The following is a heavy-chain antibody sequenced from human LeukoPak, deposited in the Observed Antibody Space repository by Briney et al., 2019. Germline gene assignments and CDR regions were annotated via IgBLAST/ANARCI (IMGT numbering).Heavy chain of an antibody. Sequence: SETLSLTCTVSGGSISSYYWSWIRQPPGKGLEWIGYIYYSGSTNYNPSLKSRVTISVDTSKNQFPLKLSSVTAADTAVYYCARALSGYSGYYYYYMDVWGKGTTVTVSS. D-gene: IGHD5-12*01. CDR3: ARALSGYSGYYYYYMDV. J-gene: IGHJ6*03. CDR1: GGSISSYY. CDR2: IYYSGST. V-gene: IGHV4-59*01.